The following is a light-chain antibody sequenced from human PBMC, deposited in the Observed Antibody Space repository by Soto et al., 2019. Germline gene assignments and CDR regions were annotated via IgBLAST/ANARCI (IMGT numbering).Light chain of an antibody. CDR3: QQLGS. Sequence: EIVMTHSPATLSVSPGERATLSCRASHSVSSDLAWYQQKPGQAPRLLIYGASTRAIGIPARFSGSGSGTEFTLTISSLQPEDFATYYCQQLGSFGQGTRLEIK. CDR1: HSVSSD. CDR2: GAS. J-gene: IGKJ5*01. V-gene: IGKV3-15*01.